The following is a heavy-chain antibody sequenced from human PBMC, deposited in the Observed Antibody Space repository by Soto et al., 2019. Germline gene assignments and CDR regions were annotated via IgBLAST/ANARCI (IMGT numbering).Heavy chain of an antibody. Sequence: QVQLVESGGGVVQPGRSLRLSCEASGFTFSSYGMHWVRQAPGKGLEWVAVISYAGTYKYYADSVKGRVTISRDNSKNTLFLQMNSLRAEDTAVYYCARGAPKDDYVCGNYPDALDIWGQGTMVTVSS. V-gene: IGHV3-30*03. D-gene: IGHD3-16*01. CDR2: ISYAGTYK. CDR3: ARGAPKDDYVCGNYPDALDI. J-gene: IGHJ3*02. CDR1: GFTFSSYG.